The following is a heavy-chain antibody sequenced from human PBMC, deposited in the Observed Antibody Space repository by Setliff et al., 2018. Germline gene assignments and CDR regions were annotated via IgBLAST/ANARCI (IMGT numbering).Heavy chain of an antibody. Sequence: ASVKVSCKASGYTFTSYGISWVRQAPGQGLEWMGWISAYNGNTNYAQKLQGRVTLTTDTSTSTAYMELSSLRSDDTAVYYCARDSGHYYGSDYFDYWGQGTLVTVSS. J-gene: IGHJ4*02. V-gene: IGHV1-18*01. CDR2: ISAYNGNT. CDR3: ARDSGHYYGSDYFDY. D-gene: IGHD3-10*01. CDR1: GYTFTSYG.